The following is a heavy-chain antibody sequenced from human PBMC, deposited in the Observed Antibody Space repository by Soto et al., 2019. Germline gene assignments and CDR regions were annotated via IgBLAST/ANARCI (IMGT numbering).Heavy chain of an antibody. CDR1: GFTFSSYA. CDR3: ARDRVYYYDNSGYYNFDY. D-gene: IGHD3-22*01. Sequence: QVQLVESGGGVVQPGRSLRVSCAASGFTFSSYAMHWVRQAPGKGLEWVAVVSYDGSKQFYEDSVEGRFTISRNSSKSTRYLHMDNLRDEDTAVYYCARDRVYYYDNSGYYNFDYWGQGTLVTVSS. J-gene: IGHJ4*02. V-gene: IGHV3-30-3*01. CDR2: VSYDGSKQ.